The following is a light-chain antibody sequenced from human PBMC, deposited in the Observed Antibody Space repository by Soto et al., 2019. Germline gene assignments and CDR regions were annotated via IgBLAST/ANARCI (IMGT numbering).Light chain of an antibody. CDR2: LNSDGSH. Sequence: QSVLTQSPSASASLGASVKLTCTLSSGHSSYAIAWHQQQPEKGPRYLMKLNSDGSHTKGDGIPDRCSGSSSGAERYLTISSLQSEDEADYYCQTWGTGDVVFGGGTKVTVL. V-gene: IGLV4-69*01. CDR3: QTWGTGDVV. CDR1: SGHSSYA. J-gene: IGLJ2*01.